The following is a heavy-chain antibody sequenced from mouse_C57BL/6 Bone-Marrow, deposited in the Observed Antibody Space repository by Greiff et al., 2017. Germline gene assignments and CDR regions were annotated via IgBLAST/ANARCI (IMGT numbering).Heavy chain of an antibody. CDR3: TRRSNYYGSSTVLDY. Sequence: EVQLQQSGTVLARPGASVKMSCKTSGYTFTSYWMHWVKQRPGQGLEWIGAIYPGNSDTSYNQKFKGKAKLTAVTSASTAYMELSSLTNEDSAVYDGTRRSNYYGSSTVLDYWGQGTTLTVSS. V-gene: IGHV1-5*01. J-gene: IGHJ2*01. CDR1: GYTFTSYW. D-gene: IGHD1-1*01. CDR2: IYPGNSDT.